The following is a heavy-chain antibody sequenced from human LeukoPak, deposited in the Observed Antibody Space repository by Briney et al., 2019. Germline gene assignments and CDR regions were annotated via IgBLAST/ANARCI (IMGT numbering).Heavy chain of an antibody. D-gene: IGHD5-18*01. Sequence: ASVKVSCKASGYTFTSYAMNWVRQAPGQGLEWMGWISAYNGNTNYAQKLQGRVTMTTDTSTSTAYMELRSLRSDDTAVYYCARDIPVDTAMVPLDYWGQGTLVTVSS. J-gene: IGHJ4*02. CDR2: ISAYNGNT. V-gene: IGHV1-18*01. CDR1: GYTFTSYA. CDR3: ARDIPVDTAMVPLDY.